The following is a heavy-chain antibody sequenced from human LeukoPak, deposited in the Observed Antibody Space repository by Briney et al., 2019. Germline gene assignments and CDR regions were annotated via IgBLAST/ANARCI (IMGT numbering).Heavy chain of an antibody. J-gene: IGHJ6*03. CDR2: ISYDGSNK. V-gene: IGHV3-30*04. CDR3: AGIGELLVNYYYYMDV. CDR1: GFTFSSFA. Sequence: GGSLRLSCAASGFTFSSFAIHWVRQAPGKGLEWVAVISYDGSNKYYADSVKGRFTISRDNSKNTLYLQMNSLRAEDTAVYYCAGIGELLVNYYYYMDVWGKGTTVTVSS. D-gene: IGHD3-10*01.